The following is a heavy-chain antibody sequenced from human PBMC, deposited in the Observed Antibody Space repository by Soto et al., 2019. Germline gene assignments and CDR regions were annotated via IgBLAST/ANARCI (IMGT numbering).Heavy chain of an antibody. V-gene: IGHV3-23*01. CDR1: GFTFSSYA. J-gene: IGHJ4*02. CDR3: AKGGGGRYFDWFYFDY. Sequence: EVQLLESGGGLVQPGGSLRLSCAASGFTFSSYAMSWVRQAPGKGLEWVSAISGSGGSTYYADSVKGRFTISRDNSKNTLYLQKNSLRAEDTGVYYCAKGGGGRYFDWFYFDYWGQGTLVTVSS. D-gene: IGHD3-9*01. CDR2: ISGSGGST.